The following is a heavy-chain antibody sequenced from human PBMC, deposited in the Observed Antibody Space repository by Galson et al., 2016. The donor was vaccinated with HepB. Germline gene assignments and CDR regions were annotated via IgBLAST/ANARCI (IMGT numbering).Heavy chain of an antibody. D-gene: IGHD6-13*01. V-gene: IGHV7-4-1*02. J-gene: IGHJ6*02. CDR3: ARPGSAGHPYRTPYGLDV. CDR2: INTESGDP. CDR1: GYTFTTYG. Sequence: SVKVSCKASGYTFTTYGVNWVRQAPGQGLEWMGWINTESGDPMYDKGSTGRCVLTLDTSGGTAYLEISNIRSEDTAVYYCARPGSAGHPYRTPYGLDVWGRGTTVTVSS.